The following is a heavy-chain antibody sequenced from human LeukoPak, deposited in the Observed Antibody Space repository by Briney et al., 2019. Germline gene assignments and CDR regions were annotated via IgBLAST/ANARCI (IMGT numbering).Heavy chain of an antibody. Sequence: GGSLRLSCSASGFTFSSYAMHWVRQAPGKGLEYVSAISGSGSSTYHADSVKGRFAISRDNSKNTLYLQMSSLRAEDTAVYYCVKNRRGSVIYDAFDIWGQGTMVTVSS. CDR2: ISGSGSST. CDR1: GFTFSSYA. J-gene: IGHJ3*02. D-gene: IGHD2-15*01. V-gene: IGHV3-64D*06. CDR3: VKNRRGSVIYDAFDI.